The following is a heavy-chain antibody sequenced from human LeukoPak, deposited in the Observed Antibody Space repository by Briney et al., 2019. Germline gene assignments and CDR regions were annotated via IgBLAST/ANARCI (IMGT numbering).Heavy chain of an antibody. V-gene: IGHV3-30-3*01. Sequence: GGSLRLSCAASGFSLSGYWMTWVRQAPGKGLEWVAVISYDGSNKYYADSVKGRFTISRDNSKNTLYLQMNSLRAEDTAVYYCARDKVRIAAAGLFDYWGQGTLVTVSS. J-gene: IGHJ4*02. CDR2: ISYDGSNK. CDR3: ARDKVRIAAAGLFDY. CDR1: GFSLSGYW. D-gene: IGHD6-13*01.